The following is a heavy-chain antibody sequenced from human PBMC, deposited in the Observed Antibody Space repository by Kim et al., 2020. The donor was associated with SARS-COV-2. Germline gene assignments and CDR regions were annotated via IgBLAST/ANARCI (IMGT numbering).Heavy chain of an antibody. CDR1: SGSISSDAHN. J-gene: IGHJ1*01. CDR2: IHYSGTT. Sequence: SETLSLTCDVSSGSISSDAHNWAWIRQPPGKGLEWIGSIHYSGTTSYNPSLERRVTTSIDTSKNQLSLKLTSVTAADTAVYYCVGLAVVGWATSEYWGQGSLVTVSS. CDR3: VGLAVVGWATSEY. V-gene: IGHV4-39*01. D-gene: IGHD5-12*01.